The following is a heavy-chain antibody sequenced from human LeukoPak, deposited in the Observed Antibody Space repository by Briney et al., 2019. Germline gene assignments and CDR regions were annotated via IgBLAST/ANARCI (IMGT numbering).Heavy chain of an antibody. J-gene: IGHJ4*02. CDR1: GFTLSTYS. CDR3: ARVWGIAAAGGEIEY. Sequence: PGGSLRLSCAASGFTLSTYSMNWVRQAPGKGLEWVSYISSSSTIYYADSVKGRFTISRDNAKNSLYLQMNSLRDEDTAVYYCARVWGIAAAGGEIEYWGQGTLVTVSS. CDR2: ISSSSTI. D-gene: IGHD6-13*01. V-gene: IGHV3-48*02.